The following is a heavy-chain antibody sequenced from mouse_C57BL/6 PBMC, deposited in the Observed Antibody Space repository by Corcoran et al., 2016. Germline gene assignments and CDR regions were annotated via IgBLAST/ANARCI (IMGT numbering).Heavy chain of an antibody. J-gene: IGHJ3*01. CDR3: ARDDGYPFAY. CDR1: GYTFTTYG. CDR2: INTYSGVP. V-gene: IGHV9-3*01. D-gene: IGHD2-3*01. Sequence: QIQLVQSGPELKKPGETVKISRKASGYTFTTYGMSWVKQAPGKGLKWMGWINTYSGVPTYADDFKGRFAFSLETSASTAYLQINNLKNEDTATYFCARDDGYPFAYWGQGTLVTVSA.